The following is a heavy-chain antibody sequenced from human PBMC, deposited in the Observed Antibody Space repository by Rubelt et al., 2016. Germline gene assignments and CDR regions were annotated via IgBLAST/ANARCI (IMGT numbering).Heavy chain of an antibody. CDR1: GGSISSGGYY. J-gene: IGHJ4*02. CDR2: IYYSGST. Sequence: QVQLQESAPGLVKPSQTLSLTCTVSGGSISSGGYYWTWIRQHPGKGLEWIGYIYYSGSTYYNPSLKSRVTISVDTSKNQFSLKVYSVTAADTAVYSCARTYRYYSDYWGQGTLVTVSS. V-gene: IGHV4-31*03. D-gene: IGHD1-26*01. CDR3: ARTYRYYSDY.